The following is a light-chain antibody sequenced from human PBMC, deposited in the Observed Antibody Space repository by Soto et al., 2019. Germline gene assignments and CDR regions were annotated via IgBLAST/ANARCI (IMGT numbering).Light chain of an antibody. CDR2: RAS. CDR1: QSVSSSY. CDR3: QQYDSLPRT. V-gene: IGKV3-20*01. Sequence: EIVLTQSPGTLSLSPGERATLSCRASQSVSSSYLAWYQQKPGQAPRLLISRASTRATGIPDRFSGSGSGKDFTLTISRLEPEDFAVYYCQQYDSLPRTFGQGTKVEI. J-gene: IGKJ1*01.